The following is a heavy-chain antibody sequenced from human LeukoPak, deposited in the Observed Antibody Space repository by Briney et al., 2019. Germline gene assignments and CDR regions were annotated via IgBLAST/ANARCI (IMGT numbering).Heavy chain of an antibody. CDR3: AKDQKEPGSYGSGSYYNVDDP. CDR1: GFTFSNYA. Sequence: PGGSLRLSCAASGFTFSNYAMSWVRQAPGKGLEWVSTISDSGGSTYYADSVKGRFTISRDNSKNTLYLQMNSLRAEDTAVYYCAKDQKEPGSYGSGSYYNVDDPWAQGTLVTVSS. D-gene: IGHD3-10*01. CDR2: ISDSGGST. J-gene: IGHJ5*02. V-gene: IGHV3-23*01.